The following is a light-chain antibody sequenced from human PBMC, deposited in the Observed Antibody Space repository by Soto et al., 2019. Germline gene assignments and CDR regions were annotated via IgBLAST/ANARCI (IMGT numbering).Light chain of an antibody. J-gene: IGLJ2*01. CDR1: SSDVGGYNS. V-gene: IGLV2-8*01. CDR3: SSYAGSNNYVV. Sequence: SALTQPPSASGSPGQSVTISCTGTSSDVGGYNSVSWYQQHPGKAPKLMIYEVSKRPSGVPDRFSGSKSGNTASLTVSGLQADDEADYYCSSYAGSNNYVVFGGGTKLTVL. CDR2: EVS.